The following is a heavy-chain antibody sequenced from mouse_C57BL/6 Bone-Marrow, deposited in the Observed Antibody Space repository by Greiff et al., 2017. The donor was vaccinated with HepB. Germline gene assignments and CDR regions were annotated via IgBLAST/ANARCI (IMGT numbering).Heavy chain of an antibody. J-gene: IGHJ3*01. D-gene: IGHD4-1*01. Sequence: EVKLMESGAELVRPGASVKLSCTASGFNIKDDYMHWVKQRPEQGLEWIGWIDPENGDTEYASKFQGKATITADTSSNTAYLQPSSLTSEDSAVYYCSPTGTFAYWGQGTLVTVSA. V-gene: IGHV14-4*01. CDR3: SPTGTFAY. CDR1: GFNIKDDY. CDR2: IDPENGDT.